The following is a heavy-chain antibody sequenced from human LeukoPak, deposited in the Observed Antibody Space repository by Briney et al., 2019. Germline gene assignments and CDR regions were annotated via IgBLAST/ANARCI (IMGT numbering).Heavy chain of an antibody. CDR3: VRDLGIDTSMIFFDY. V-gene: IGHV1-18*01. CDR1: GYTFTDFG. J-gene: IGHJ4*02. Sequence: EASVKVSCKASGYTFTDFGVSWVRQAPGQGLEWMGWISAYNDNTNYVQKFQGRVTMTTDISTSTAYMELRSLRSDDTAVFYCVRDLGIDTSMIFFDYWGQGTRVTVSS. CDR2: ISAYNDNT. D-gene: IGHD5-18*01.